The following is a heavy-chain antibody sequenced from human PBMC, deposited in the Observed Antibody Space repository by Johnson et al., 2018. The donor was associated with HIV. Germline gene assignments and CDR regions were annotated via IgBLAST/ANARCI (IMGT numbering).Heavy chain of an antibody. V-gene: IGHV3-9*01. J-gene: IGHJ3*02. CDR3: VKDMGYSSSYDAFDI. CDR1: EFTFDDYA. Sequence: VHLVESGGGLVQPGRSLRLSCAASEFTFDDYAMHWVRQAPGKGLEWVSGISWTSGSIGYADSVKGRFTISRDNAKNSLYLQMNSMRAEDTALYYCVKDMGYSSSYDAFDIWGQGTMVTVSS. CDR2: ISWTSGSI. D-gene: IGHD6-6*01.